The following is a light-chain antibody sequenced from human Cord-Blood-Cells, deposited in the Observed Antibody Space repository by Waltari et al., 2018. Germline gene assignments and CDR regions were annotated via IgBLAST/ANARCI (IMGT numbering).Light chain of an antibody. J-gene: IGKJ5*01. CDR2: AAS. CDR3: QQGIT. V-gene: IGKV1-39*01. CDR1: QSISSY. Sequence: DIQMTQSPSSLSASVGDRVTIPCRASQSISSYLNWYQQKPGKAPKLLIYAASSLQSGVPSRFSGSGSGTDFTLTISSLQPEDFATYYCQQGITFGQGTRLEIK.